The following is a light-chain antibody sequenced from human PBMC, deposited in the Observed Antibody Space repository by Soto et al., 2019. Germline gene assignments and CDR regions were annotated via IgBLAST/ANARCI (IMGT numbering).Light chain of an antibody. Sequence: IVLTQSPATLSLSPGERATLSCRASQSVSSSFLAWYQQKPGQGPRLLIHGASTRATGIPARFSGSGSGTEFTLTISSLQSEDFAVYYCKQYNNWPLTVGGGTKVDIK. CDR1: QSVSSS. CDR3: KQYNNWPLT. J-gene: IGKJ4*01. V-gene: IGKV3-15*01. CDR2: GAS.